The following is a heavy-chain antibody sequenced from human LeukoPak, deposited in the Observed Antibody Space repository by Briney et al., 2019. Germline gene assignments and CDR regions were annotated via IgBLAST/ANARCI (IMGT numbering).Heavy chain of an antibody. CDR1: GYSFISYW. J-gene: IGHJ4*02. D-gene: IGHD3-10*01. CDR2: IYPGDSDT. CDR3: ARQIYASGSYFDY. V-gene: IGHV5-51*01. Sequence: GESLKISCKGSGYSFISYWIGWVRQMPGKGLEWMGFIYPGDSDTRYSPSFQGQVTISADKSISTAYLQWSSLKASDTAMYYCARQIYASGSYFDYWVQGTLVTVSS.